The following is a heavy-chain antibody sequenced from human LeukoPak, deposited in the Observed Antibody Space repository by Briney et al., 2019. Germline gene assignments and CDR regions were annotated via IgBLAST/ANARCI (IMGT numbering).Heavy chain of an antibody. CDR2: INAGNGNT. D-gene: IGHD5-18*01. CDR3: ARGPAMALYYYYGMDV. V-gene: IGHV1-3*01. CDR1: GYAFTNYG. Sequence: EASVKVSCKASGYAFTNYGISWVRQAPGQGLEWMGWINAGNGNTKYLQKFQGRVTITRDTSASTAYMELSSLRSEDTAVYYCARGPAMALYYYYGMDVWGQGTTVTVSS. J-gene: IGHJ6*02.